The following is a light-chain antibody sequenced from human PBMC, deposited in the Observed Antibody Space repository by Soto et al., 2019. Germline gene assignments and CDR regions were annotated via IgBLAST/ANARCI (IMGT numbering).Light chain of an antibody. J-gene: IGLJ1*01. CDR2: DVT. V-gene: IGLV2-14*01. Sequence: QSALTQPASVSGSPGQSITNSCTGTSSDVGGYTYVSWYQQHPLKAPKLLIYDVTNRPSGVSDRFSGSKSGNTASLTISGLQAEDEADYYCSSYTSSSTPYVFGTGTKLTVL. CDR1: SSDVGGYTY. CDR3: SSYTSSSTPYV.